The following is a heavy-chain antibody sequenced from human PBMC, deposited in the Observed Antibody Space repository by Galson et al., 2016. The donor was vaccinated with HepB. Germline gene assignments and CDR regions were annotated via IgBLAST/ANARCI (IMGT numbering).Heavy chain of an antibody. CDR3: ARESLPRGAGGLDY. D-gene: IGHD1-26*01. J-gene: IGHJ4*02. V-gene: IGHV3-30*04. CDR1: GFTFSDYA. CDR2: VASDGSFQ. Sequence: SLRLSCAASGFTFSDYAMHWVRQAPGKGLEWVAVVASDGSFQYYGDSVKGRFTISRDKSKNTLSLQMNSLRTEDTALYYCARESLPRGAGGLDYGGQGALVTVSS.